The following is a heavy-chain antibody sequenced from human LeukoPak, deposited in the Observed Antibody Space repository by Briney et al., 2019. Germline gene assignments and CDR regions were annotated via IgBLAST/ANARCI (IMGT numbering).Heavy chain of an antibody. V-gene: IGHV1-69*05. CDR2: IIPIFGTA. CDR1: GGTFSSYA. D-gene: IGHD2-2*01. Sequence: SVKVSCKASGGTFSSYAISWVRQAPGQGLEWMGGIIPIFGTANYAQKFQGRVTITTDESTNTACMELSSLRSEDTAVYYCARDREDIVVVPAAKGGYYYYYMDVWGKGTTVTVSS. J-gene: IGHJ6*03. CDR3: ARDREDIVVVPAAKGGYYYYYMDV.